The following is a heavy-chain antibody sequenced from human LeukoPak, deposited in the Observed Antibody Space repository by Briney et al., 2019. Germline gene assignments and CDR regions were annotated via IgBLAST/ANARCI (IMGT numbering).Heavy chain of an antibody. CDR3: ARGGWGDHYHLFYYMDV. Sequence: GGSLRLSCAASGFTFSSYAMHWVRQAPGKGLEWVAVISYDGSNKYYADSVKGRFTISRDNSKNTLYLQMNSLRAEDTAVYYCARGGWGDHYHLFYYMDVWGKGTTVTVSS. V-gene: IGHV3-30*04. J-gene: IGHJ6*03. CDR2: ISYDGSNK. CDR1: GFTFSSYA. D-gene: IGHD2-21*02.